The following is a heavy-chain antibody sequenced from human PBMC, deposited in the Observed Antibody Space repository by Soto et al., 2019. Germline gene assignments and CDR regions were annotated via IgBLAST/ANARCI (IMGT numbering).Heavy chain of an antibody. D-gene: IGHD5-18*01. CDR3: ARGLRRDGYSPYY. J-gene: IGHJ4*02. CDR1: GVTFSSYA. V-gene: IGHV1-69*13. Sequence: SVKVSCKASGVTFSSYAISWVRQAPGQGLEWMGGIIPIFGTANYAQKFQGRVTITADESTSTAYMELSSLRSEDTAVYYCARGLRRDGYSPYYWGQGTLVTVSS. CDR2: IIPIFGTA.